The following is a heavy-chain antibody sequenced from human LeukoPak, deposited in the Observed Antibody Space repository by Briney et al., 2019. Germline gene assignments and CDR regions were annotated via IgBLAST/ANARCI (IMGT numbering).Heavy chain of an antibody. CDR3: ARYDVWGSYRAFDY. CDR2: IYHSGST. V-gene: IGHV4-38-2*02. J-gene: IGHJ4*02. Sequence: SETLSLTCTVSGYSISSDYYWGWIRQPPGKGLEWIGTIYHSGSTYYNPSLKSRVTISVDTSKNQFSLKLTSVTAADTAVYYCARYDVWGSYRAFDYWGQGTLVTVSS. CDR1: GYSISSDYY. D-gene: IGHD3-16*02.